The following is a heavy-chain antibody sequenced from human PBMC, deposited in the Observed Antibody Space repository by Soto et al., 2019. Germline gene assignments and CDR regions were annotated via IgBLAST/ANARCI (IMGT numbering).Heavy chain of an antibody. CDR2: ISPYSGKT. CDR1: GYTFTNND. V-gene: IGHV1-18*01. CDR3: AREGLLVLPDY. Sequence: QIQLVQSGTEVRKPGASAKVSCKASGYTFTNNDVCWVRQTPGQGLEWMGWISPYSGKTNYARKFQGRVTMTTDTSTSTAYMEVRSLTSDDTAGYYCAREGLLVLPDYWGQGTLVTVSS. D-gene: IGHD2-2*01. J-gene: IGHJ4*02.